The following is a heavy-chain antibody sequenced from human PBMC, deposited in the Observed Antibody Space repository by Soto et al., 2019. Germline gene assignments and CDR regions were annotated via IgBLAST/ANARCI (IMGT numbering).Heavy chain of an antibody. CDR2: ISPYNDDT. V-gene: IGHV1-18*01. D-gene: IGHD3-22*01. Sequence: ASVKVSCKASGYIFSSYGITWVRQAPGQGLEWLGWISPYNDDTKYAQRLQGRVTMTTDTSTRTAYMDIRGLRSDDTAIYYCARGGYYDSSGARNYQYYGMDVWGQGTTVTVSS. CDR1: GYIFSSYG. J-gene: IGHJ6*02. CDR3: ARGGYYDSSGARNYQYYGMDV.